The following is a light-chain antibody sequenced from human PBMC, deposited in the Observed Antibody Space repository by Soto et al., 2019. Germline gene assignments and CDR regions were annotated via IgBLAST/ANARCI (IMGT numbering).Light chain of an antibody. V-gene: IGKV1-5*01. CDR1: QTISGR. Sequence: DIQITKFPSTLSASVGDTVSVTCRASQTISGRLAWYQQQPGKAPHLIIYDASTLESGVSSRFSGSGSGTEFTLTINSLQTHDFATYYCQQYGTYHRTFGQGTKV. J-gene: IGKJ1*01. CDR2: DAS. CDR3: QQYGTYHRT.